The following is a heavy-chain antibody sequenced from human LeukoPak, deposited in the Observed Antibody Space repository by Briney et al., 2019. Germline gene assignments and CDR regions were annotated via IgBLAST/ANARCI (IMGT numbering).Heavy chain of an antibody. V-gene: IGHV3-48*01. J-gene: IGHJ6*03. CDR2: ISSSSSPT. Sequence: GGSLRLPCTASGFTFSNYAMNWVRQAPGKGLEWISSISSSSSPTYYTDSVKGRFTISRDNAKNSLYLQMNSLRAEDTAVYYCASEYYASRAPGMDVWGKGTTVTVSS. CDR1: GFTFSNYA. CDR3: ASEYYASRAPGMDV. D-gene: IGHD3-16*01.